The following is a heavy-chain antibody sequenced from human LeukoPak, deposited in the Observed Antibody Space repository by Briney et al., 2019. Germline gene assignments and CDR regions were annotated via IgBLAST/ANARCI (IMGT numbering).Heavy chain of an antibody. J-gene: IGHJ5*02. CDR1: GYTFTSYD. D-gene: IGHD3-3*01. CDR3: ARGLRRITIFEVARNWFDP. Sequence: ASVKVSCKASGYTFTSYDINWVRQATGQGLEWMGWMNPNSGNTGYAQKFQGRVTMTRNTSISTAYMELSSLRSEDTAVYYCARGLRRITIFEVARNWFDPWGQGTLVTVSS. CDR2: MNPNSGNT. V-gene: IGHV1-8*01.